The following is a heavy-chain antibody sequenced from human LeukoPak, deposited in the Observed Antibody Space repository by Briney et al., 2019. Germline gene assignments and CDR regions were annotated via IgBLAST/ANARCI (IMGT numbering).Heavy chain of an antibody. CDR2: IYYSGST. Sequence: SETLSLTCTVSGGSISSYYWSWIRQPPVKGLEWIGYIYYSGSTNYNPSLKSRVTISVDTSKNQFSLKLSSVTAADTAVYYCARVSKGYCSGGSCYSRWFDPWGQGTLVTVSS. V-gene: IGHV4-59*01. D-gene: IGHD2-15*01. CDR1: GGSISSYY. CDR3: ARVSKGYCSGGSCYSRWFDP. J-gene: IGHJ5*02.